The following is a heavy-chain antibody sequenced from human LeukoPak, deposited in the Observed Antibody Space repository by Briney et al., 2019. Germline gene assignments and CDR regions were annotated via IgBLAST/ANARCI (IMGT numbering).Heavy chain of an antibody. V-gene: IGHV3-9*01. CDR1: GFTFDDYA. Sequence: GGSLRLSCAASGFTFDDYAMHWVRQAPGKGLEWVSGISWNSGSIGYADSVKGRFTISRDNAKNSLYLQMNSLRAEDTALYYCAELGITMIGGVWGKGTTVAISS. D-gene: IGHD3-10*02. CDR3: AELGITMIGGV. J-gene: IGHJ6*03. CDR2: ISWNSGSI.